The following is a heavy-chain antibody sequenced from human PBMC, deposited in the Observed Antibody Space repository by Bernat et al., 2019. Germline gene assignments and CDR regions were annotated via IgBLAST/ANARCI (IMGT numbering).Heavy chain of an antibody. Sequence: QVQLQQWGAGLLKPSETLSLTCAVYGGSFSGYYWSWIRQPPGKGLEWSGEINHSGSANYNPSLKSRVTISEDTSKKQFSLKLRSVTAADTAVYYCVRGGYCSGGNCYGNYYYMDVWGKGTTVTVSS. D-gene: IGHD2-15*01. CDR2: INHSGSA. CDR1: GGSFSGYY. CDR3: VRGGYCSGGNCYGNYYYMDV. V-gene: IGHV4-34*01. J-gene: IGHJ6*03.